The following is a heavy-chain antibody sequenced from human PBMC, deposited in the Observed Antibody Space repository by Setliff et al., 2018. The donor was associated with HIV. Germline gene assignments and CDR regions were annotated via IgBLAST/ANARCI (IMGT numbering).Heavy chain of an antibody. CDR3: ARDSSFNMDV. Sequence: GASVKVSCKASGYTFTTYDINWVRQATGQGLEWMGRINIRSGNTKYAQKLQGRVTMTKDTSTSTAYMELRSLRSDDTAVYYCARDSSFNMDVWGKGTTVTVSS. J-gene: IGHJ6*03. V-gene: IGHV1-18*01. CDR1: GYTFTTYD. CDR2: INIRSGNT.